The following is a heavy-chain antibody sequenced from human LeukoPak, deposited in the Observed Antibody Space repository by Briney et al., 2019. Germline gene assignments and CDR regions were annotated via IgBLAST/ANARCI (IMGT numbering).Heavy chain of an antibody. D-gene: IGHD2-21*02. J-gene: IGHJ4*02. Sequence: GGSLRLFCAASGFTFSSQSMNWVRQAPGGGLVWVSSICSGGRYINYADSVRGRFTISRDNAKNSLYLQMNSLRAEDTAVYYCARGPYCGGDCYQYYFDYWGQGTLVIVSS. CDR1: GFTFSSQS. CDR2: ICSGGRYI. V-gene: IGHV3-21*01. CDR3: ARGPYCGGDCYQYYFDY.